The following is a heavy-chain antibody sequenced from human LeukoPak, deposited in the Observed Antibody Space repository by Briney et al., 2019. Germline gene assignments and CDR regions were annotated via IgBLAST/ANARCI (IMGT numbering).Heavy chain of an antibody. CDR3: AKRGMTTMKEGFDY. J-gene: IGHJ4*02. V-gene: IGHV3-23*01. D-gene: IGHD5-24*01. CDR2: VSSSGGST. Sequence: GGSLRLSCAASGFTFSTYAMSWVRQAPGKGLQWVSAVSSSGGSTYYADSVKGRFTISRDNSKNTLYLQMNSLRAEDTAVYYCAKRGMTTMKEGFDYWGQGTLVTVSS. CDR1: GFTFSTYA.